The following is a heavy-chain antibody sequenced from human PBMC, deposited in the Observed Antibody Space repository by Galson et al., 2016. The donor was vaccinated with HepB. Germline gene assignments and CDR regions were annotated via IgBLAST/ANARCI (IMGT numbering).Heavy chain of an antibody. CDR3: AHMAKAQLYNSASYLVHNWFDP. D-gene: IGHD1-26*01. V-gene: IGHV2-5*02. CDR1: GFSLDTSGVA. Sequence: PALVKPTQTLTLTCTFSGFSLDTSGVAVGWIRQPPGKALEWLGFIYLDDDKRYNPSLRTRLTITKDTSKNQVVLTMTNMAPVDTATYFCAHMAKAQLYNSASYLVHNWFDPWGQGTLVAVSS. CDR2: IYLDDDK. J-gene: IGHJ5*02.